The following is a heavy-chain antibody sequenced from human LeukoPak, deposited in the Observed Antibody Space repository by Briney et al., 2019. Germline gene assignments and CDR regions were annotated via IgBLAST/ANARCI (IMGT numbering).Heavy chain of an antibody. CDR2: IIPIFGTA. Sequence: ASVKVSCKASGGTFSSYAISWVRQAPGQGLEWMGGIIPIFGTANYAQKFQGRVTITADESTSTAYMELSSLRSEDTAVYYCARAERYSSSLYNRFDPWGQGTLVTVSS. CDR1: GGTFSSYA. D-gene: IGHD6-6*01. J-gene: IGHJ5*02. CDR3: ARAERYSSSLYNRFDP. V-gene: IGHV1-69*13.